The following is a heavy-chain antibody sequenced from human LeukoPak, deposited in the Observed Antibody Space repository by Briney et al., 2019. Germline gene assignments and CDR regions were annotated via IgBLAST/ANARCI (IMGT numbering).Heavy chain of an antibody. J-gene: IGHJ6*03. CDR1: GFTFSSYA. V-gene: IGHV3-23*01. D-gene: IGHD3-3*01. CDR2: ISGSGGST. CDR3: AKDRSRVRFLEWVFYYYMDV. Sequence: GGSLRLSCAASGFTFSSYAMSWVRQAPGKGLEWVSAISGSGGSTYYADSVKGRFTISRDNSKNTLYLQMNSLRAEDTAVYYCAKDRSRVRFLEWVFYYYMDVWGKGTTVTVSS.